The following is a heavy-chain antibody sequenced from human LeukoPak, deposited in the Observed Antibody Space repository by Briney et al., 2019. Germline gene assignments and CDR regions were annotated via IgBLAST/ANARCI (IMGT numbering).Heavy chain of an antibody. CDR3: AREESSGWYSHWYFDL. Sequence: KSGGSLRLSCAASGFTFSSYWMSWVRQPPGKGLEWIGEINHSGSTNYNPSLKSRVTISVDTSKNQFSLKPSSVTAADTAVYYCAREESSGWYSHWYFDLWGRGTLVTVSS. CDR2: INHSGST. V-gene: IGHV4-34*01. J-gene: IGHJ2*01. CDR1: GFTFSSYW. D-gene: IGHD6-19*01.